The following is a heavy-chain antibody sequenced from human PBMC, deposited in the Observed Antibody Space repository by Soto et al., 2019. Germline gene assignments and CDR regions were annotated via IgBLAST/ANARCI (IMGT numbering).Heavy chain of an antibody. V-gene: IGHV1-18*01. J-gene: IGHJ4*02. Sequence: ASVKVSCKASGGTFTSYGISWVRQAPGQGLEWMGWISAYNGNTNYAQKLQGRVTMTTDTSTSTAYMELRSLRSDDTAVYYCARDGNYYDSSGYYWGFDYWGQGTLVTVSS. CDR2: ISAYNGNT. CDR3: ARDGNYYDSSGYYWGFDY. D-gene: IGHD3-22*01. CDR1: GGTFTSYG.